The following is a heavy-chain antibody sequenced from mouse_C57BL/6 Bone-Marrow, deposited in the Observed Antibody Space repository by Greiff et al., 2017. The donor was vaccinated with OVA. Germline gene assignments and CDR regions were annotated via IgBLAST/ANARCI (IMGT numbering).Heavy chain of an antibody. V-gene: IGHV1-53*01. D-gene: IGHD1-1*01. Sequence: QVQLKQPGTELVKPGASVKLSCKASGYTFTSYWMHWVKQRPGQGLEWIGNINPSNGGTNYNEKFKSKATLTVDKSSSTAYMQLSSLTSEDSAVYYCARSLYYYGSSFYWYFDVWGTGTMVTVSS. CDR3: ARSLYYYGSSFYWYFDV. CDR1: GYTFTSYW. CDR2: INPSNGGT. J-gene: IGHJ1*03.